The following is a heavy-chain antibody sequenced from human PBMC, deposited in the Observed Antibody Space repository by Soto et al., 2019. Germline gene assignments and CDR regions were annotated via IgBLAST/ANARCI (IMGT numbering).Heavy chain of an antibody. CDR3: ATSASIAVAGTKPKSYYFDY. CDR1: GYTLTELS. J-gene: IGHJ4*02. V-gene: IGHV1-24*01. Sequence: ASVKVSCKVSGYTLTELSMHWVRQAPGKGLEWMGGFDPEDGETIYAQKFQGRVTMTEDTSTDTAYMELSSLRSEDTAVYYCATSASIAVAGTKPKSYYFDYWGQGTLVTVSS. D-gene: IGHD6-19*01. CDR2: FDPEDGET.